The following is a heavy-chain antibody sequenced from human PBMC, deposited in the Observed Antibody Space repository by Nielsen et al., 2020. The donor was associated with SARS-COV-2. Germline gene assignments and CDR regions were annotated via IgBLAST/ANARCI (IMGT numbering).Heavy chain of an antibody. Sequence: SVKVSCKASGGTFSSYVVSWVRQAPGQGFEWTGGIIPMFSTADYAQKFQGRVTITADESTRTAYMELSSLRSEDTAVYYCARADYYSSYGMDVWGQGTTVTVSS. J-gene: IGHJ6*02. CDR3: ARADYYSSYGMDV. D-gene: IGHD3-10*01. V-gene: IGHV1-69*13. CDR1: GGTFSSYV. CDR2: IIPMFSTA.